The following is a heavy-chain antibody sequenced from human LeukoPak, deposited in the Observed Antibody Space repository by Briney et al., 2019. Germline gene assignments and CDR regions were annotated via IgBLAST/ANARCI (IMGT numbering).Heavy chain of an antibody. V-gene: IGHV4-61*08. J-gene: IGHJ4*02. CDR3: ARATALNVLRFLEWLPIDY. CDR1: GGSISSGDYY. Sequence: PSQTLSLTCTVSGGSISSGDYYWSWIRQPPGKGLEWIGYIYYSGSTNYNPSLKSRVTISVDTSKNQFSLKLSSVTAADTAVYYCARATALNVLRFLEWLPIDYWGQGTLVTVSS. CDR2: IYYSGST. D-gene: IGHD3-3*01.